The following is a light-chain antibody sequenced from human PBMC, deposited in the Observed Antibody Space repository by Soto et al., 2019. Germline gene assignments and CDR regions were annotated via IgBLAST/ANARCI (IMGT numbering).Light chain of an antibody. Sequence: QSVLTQPPSVSAAPGQKVTISCSGSSSNIGNNYVSWYQQLPGTAPKFLMYDNNKGPSGIPDRFSGSKSGTSATLGITGLQTGDEADYHCGTWDSSLSAVVFGGGTKLTVL. CDR3: GTWDSSLSAVV. J-gene: IGLJ2*01. CDR2: DNN. CDR1: SSNIGNNY. V-gene: IGLV1-51*01.